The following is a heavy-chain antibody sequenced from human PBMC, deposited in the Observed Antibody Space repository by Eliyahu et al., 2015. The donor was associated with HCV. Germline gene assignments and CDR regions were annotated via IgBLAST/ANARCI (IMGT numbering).Heavy chain of an antibody. CDR1: GFTFSGSA. CDR2: IRSKANSYAT. V-gene: IGHV3-73*02. Sequence: EVQLVESGGGLVQPGGSLKLSCAASGFTFSGSAMXGVRQASGKGLEWVGRIRSKANSYATAYAASVKGRFTISRDDSKNTAYLQMNSLKTEDTAVYYCTRLAMGSRGTTVDYWGQGTLVTVSS. CDR3: TRLAMGSRGTTVDY. D-gene: IGHD3-16*01. J-gene: IGHJ4*02.